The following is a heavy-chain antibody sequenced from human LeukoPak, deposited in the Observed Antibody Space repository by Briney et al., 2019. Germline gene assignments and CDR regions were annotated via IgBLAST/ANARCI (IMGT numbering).Heavy chain of an antibody. D-gene: IGHD6-19*01. CDR3: ARDGTKAVAGRSYYYYYMDV. V-gene: IGHV4-59*11. CDR1: GGSISSHY. Sequence: SETLSLTCTVSGGSISSHYWSWLRQPPGKGLEWIGYIYYSGSTNYNPPLKSRVTISVDTSKNQFSLKLSSVTAADTAVYYCARDGTKAVAGRSYYYYYMDVWGKGTTVTVSS. CDR2: IYYSGST. J-gene: IGHJ6*03.